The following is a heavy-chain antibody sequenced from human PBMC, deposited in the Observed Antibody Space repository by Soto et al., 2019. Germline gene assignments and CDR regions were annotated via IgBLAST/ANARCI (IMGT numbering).Heavy chain of an antibody. CDR1: GFMFSSYA. D-gene: IGHD3-10*01. V-gene: IGHV3-30*04. Sequence: QVQLVESGGGVVPPGRSLRLSCAASGFMFSSYAMHWVRQAPGKGLEWVAVISKDGSAIYYADSVKGRFTISRDKSKNIVYLQLNSLRDADTAVFYCVRSRSGAVPDSFAYWGQGTLVTVAS. CDR2: ISKDGSAI. CDR3: VRSRSGAVPDSFAY. J-gene: IGHJ4*02.